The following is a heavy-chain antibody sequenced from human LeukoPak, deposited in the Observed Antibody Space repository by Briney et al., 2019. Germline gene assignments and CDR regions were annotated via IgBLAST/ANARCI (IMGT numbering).Heavy chain of an antibody. Sequence: GGSLRLSCATSGFTFVDYGLSWVRRAPGKGLEWLCAINYNGAITDYADSVKGRFTISRDNAKNSLYLRMDSLRAEDTALYYCARDGESLVPYYYYGMDVWGQGTTVTVSS. CDR2: INYNGAIT. J-gene: IGHJ6*02. V-gene: IGHV3-20*04. CDR1: GFTFVDYG. D-gene: IGHD3-10*01. CDR3: ARDGESLVPYYYYGMDV.